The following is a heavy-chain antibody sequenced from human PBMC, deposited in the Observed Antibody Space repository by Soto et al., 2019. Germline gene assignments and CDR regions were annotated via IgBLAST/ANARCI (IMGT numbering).Heavy chain of an antibody. V-gene: IGHV4-30-4*01. CDR1: GGSISSGDYY. CDR3: ARERGSGSYYNAINWFDP. J-gene: IGHJ5*02. D-gene: IGHD3-10*01. Sequence: SETLSLTCAVSGGSISSGDYYWSWIRQPPGKGLEWIGYIYYSGSTYYNPSLKSRVTISVDTSKNQFSLKLSSVTAADTAVYYCARERGSGSYYNAINWFDPWGQGTLVTVS. CDR2: IYYSGST.